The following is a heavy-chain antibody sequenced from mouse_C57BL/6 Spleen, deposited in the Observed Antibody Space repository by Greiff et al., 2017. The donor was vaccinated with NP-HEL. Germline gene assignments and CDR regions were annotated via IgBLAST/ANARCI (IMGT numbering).Heavy chain of an antibody. J-gene: IGHJ4*01. CDR1: GYAFSSYW. V-gene: IGHV1-80*01. CDR2: IYPGDGDT. CDR3: ARGLRQDYYAMDY. Sequence: QVQLQQSGAELVKPGASVKISCKASGYAFSSYWMNWVKQRPGKGLEWIGQIYPGDGDTNYNGKFKGKATLTADKSSSTAYMQLSSLTSEDSAVYFCARGLRQDYYAMDYWGQGTSVTVSS. D-gene: IGHD2-4*01.